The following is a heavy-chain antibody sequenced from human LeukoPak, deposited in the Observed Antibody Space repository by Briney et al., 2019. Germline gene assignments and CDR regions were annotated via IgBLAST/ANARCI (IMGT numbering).Heavy chain of an antibody. CDR1: GGSVSSGSYY. V-gene: IGHV4-61*01. Sequence: SETLSLTCTVSGGSVSSGSYYWSWIRQPPGKGLEWIGCIYYSGSTNYNPSLKSRVTISVDTSKNQFSLKLSSVTAADTAVYYCARGSMTTVTTSPIDYWGQGTLVTVSS. CDR3: ARGSMTTVTTSPIDY. D-gene: IGHD4-17*01. J-gene: IGHJ4*02. CDR2: IYYSGST.